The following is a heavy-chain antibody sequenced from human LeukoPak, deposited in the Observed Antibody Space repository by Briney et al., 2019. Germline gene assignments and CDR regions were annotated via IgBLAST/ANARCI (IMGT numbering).Heavy chain of an antibody. V-gene: IGHV1-8*01. J-gene: IGHJ6*03. D-gene: IGHD2-15*01. Sequence: GASVKVSCKASGYTFTSYDINWVRQATGQGLEWMGWMNPNSGNTGYAQKFQGRVTITRNTSISTAYMELSSLRSEDTAVYYCARGHYAKDIVVVVAATRMYYYYYMDVWGKGTTVTVSS. CDR3: ARGHYAKDIVVVVAATRMYYYYYMDV. CDR1: GYTFTSYD. CDR2: MNPNSGNT.